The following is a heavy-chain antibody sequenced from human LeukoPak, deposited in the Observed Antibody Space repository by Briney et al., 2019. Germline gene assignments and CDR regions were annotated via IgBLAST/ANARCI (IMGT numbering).Heavy chain of an antibody. D-gene: IGHD5-18*01. CDR1: GYTFTGYY. CDR2: INPNSGGT. Sequence: ASVKVSCKASGYTFTGYYMHWVRQAPGQGLEWMGWINPNSGGTNYAQKFQGRVTMTRDTSISTAYMELSRLRSDDTAVYYCARGGNRGYSYGTLLDFDYWGQGTLVTVSS. V-gene: IGHV1-2*02. CDR3: ARGGNRGYSYGTLLDFDY. J-gene: IGHJ4*02.